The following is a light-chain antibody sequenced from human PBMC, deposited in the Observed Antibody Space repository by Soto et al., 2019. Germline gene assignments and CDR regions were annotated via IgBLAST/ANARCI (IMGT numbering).Light chain of an antibody. V-gene: IGKV3-15*01. CDR3: QQYNNWPPT. CDR1: QSVSSN. J-gene: IGKJ4*01. Sequence: EIVMTQSPATLSVSPGARAPLSCRASQSVSSNLAWYQQKPGQAPRLLIYGASTRATGIPARFSGSGSGTEFTLTISSLQSEDFAVYYCQQYNNWPPTFGGGTKVDIK. CDR2: GAS.